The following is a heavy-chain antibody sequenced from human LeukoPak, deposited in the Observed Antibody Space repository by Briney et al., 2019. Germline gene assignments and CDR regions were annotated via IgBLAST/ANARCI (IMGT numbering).Heavy chain of an antibody. CDR3: ARDPAAGNLPQDY. D-gene: IGHD6-13*01. CDR2: IYYSGST. V-gene: IGHV4-30-4*01. Sequence: PSETLSLTCTVSGGSISSGDYYWSWIRQPPGKGLEWIGYIYYSGSTYYNPSLKSRVTISVDTSKNQFSLKLSSVTAADTAVYYCARDPAAGNLPQDYWGQGTLVTVSS. J-gene: IGHJ4*02. CDR1: GGSISSGDYY.